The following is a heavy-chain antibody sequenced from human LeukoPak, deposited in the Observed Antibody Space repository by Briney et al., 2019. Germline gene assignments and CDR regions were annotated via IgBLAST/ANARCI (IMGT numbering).Heavy chain of an antibody. CDR3: AKRGIVATITHFDY. V-gene: IGHV3-53*01. Sequence: GGSLRLSCAASGFSVSSNYISWVRQAPGKGLEWVSIIYSDGSTFHADSVKGRFTISRDNSKNTLYLQMNSLRAEDTAVYYCAKRGIVATITHFDYWGQGTLVTVSS. CDR1: GFSVSSNY. D-gene: IGHD5-12*01. CDR2: IYSDGST. J-gene: IGHJ4*02.